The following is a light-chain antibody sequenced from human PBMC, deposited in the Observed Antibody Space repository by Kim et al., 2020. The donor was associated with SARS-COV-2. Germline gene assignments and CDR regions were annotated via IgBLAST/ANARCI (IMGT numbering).Light chain of an antibody. CDR3: QQYARAPDT. Sequence: SPGERATLSCRASQTVSGSYLAWYQQKPGQAPRVFIYGASSRAAGIPDRFSGSGSGTDFTLTITRLEPEDFAMYYCQQYARAPDTFGQGTRLEIK. CDR2: GAS. J-gene: IGKJ5*01. V-gene: IGKV3-20*01. CDR1: QTVSGSY.